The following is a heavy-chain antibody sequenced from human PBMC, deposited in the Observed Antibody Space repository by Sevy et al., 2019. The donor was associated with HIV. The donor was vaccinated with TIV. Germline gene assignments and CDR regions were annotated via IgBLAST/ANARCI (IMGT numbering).Heavy chain of an antibody. Sequence: GGSLILSCAASGFTFSTYSMTWVRQAPRKGLEWVSGISDTGTSTYYTDSVEGRFTISRDNSKSTLFLHMNSLRAEDTALYYCAKFAGDFPHFDFWGLGTLVTVSS. CDR1: GFTFSTYS. CDR3: AKFAGDFPHFDF. J-gene: IGHJ4*02. D-gene: IGHD7-27*01. V-gene: IGHV3-23*01. CDR2: ISDTGTST.